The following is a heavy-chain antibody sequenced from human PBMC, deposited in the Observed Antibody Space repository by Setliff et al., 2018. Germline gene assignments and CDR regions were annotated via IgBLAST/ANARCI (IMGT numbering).Heavy chain of an antibody. Sequence: SETLSLTCTVSGGSVTSYYWSWIRQPPGKGLEWIGYVYYSGIANYSPSLKSRLTISVDTSKNQFSLKLRSVTAADTAVYYCARGGTFRYFDYWGQGTPVTVSS. D-gene: IGHD5-12*01. CDR3: ARGGTFRYFDY. V-gene: IGHV4-59*02. CDR2: VYYSGIA. CDR1: GGSVTSYY. J-gene: IGHJ4*02.